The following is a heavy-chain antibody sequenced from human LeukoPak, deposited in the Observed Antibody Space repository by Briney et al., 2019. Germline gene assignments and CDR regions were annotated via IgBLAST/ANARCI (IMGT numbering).Heavy chain of an antibody. D-gene: IGHD3-3*01. CDR1: GFTFSSYW. V-gene: IGHV3-7*04. Sequence: PGGSLRLSCAASGFTFSSYWMSWVRQAPGKGLEWVANIKQDGSEKYYVDSVKGRFTISRDNAKNSLYLQMNSLRAEDTAVYYCARGDFWNSYYLFDYWGQGTLVTVSS. CDR2: IKQDGSEK. J-gene: IGHJ4*02. CDR3: ARGDFWNSYYLFDY.